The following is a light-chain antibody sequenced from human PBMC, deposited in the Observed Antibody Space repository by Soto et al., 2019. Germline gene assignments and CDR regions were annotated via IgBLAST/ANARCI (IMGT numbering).Light chain of an antibody. CDR2: GAS. CDR1: QTVSSSS. V-gene: IGKV3-20*01. CDR3: QQYGSSPRT. J-gene: IGKJ1*01. Sequence: DIVLTQSPGTLSLSPGERATLSCRASQTVSSSSLAWYQQKPGQAPRLLIFGASTRAAGFPDRFSGSGSGTDFTLTISRLEPEDFAVYYCQQYGSSPRTFXQGTKADIK.